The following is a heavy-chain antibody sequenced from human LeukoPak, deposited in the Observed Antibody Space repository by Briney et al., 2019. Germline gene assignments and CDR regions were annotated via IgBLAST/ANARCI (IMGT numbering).Heavy chain of an antibody. CDR2: IRYDGSNK. CDR1: GFTFSSYG. CDR3: ARHRSGGSQDDAFDI. D-gene: IGHD2-15*01. V-gene: IGHV3-30*02. J-gene: IGHJ3*02. Sequence: GGSLRLSCAASGFTFSSYGMHWVRQAPGKGLEWVAFIRYDGSNKYYADSVKGRFTISRDNSKNTLYLQMNSLRAEDTAVYYCARHRSGGSQDDAFDIWGQGTMVTVSS.